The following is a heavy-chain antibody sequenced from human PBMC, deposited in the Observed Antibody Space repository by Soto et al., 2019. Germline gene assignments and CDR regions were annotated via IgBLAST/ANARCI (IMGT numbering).Heavy chain of an antibody. Sequence: SETLSLTCTVSGGSISSGGYYWSWIRQHPGKGLEWIGYIYYSGSTYYNPSLKSRVTISVDTSKNQFSLKLSSVTAADTAVYYCARVYGDPTFYYMDVWGKGTTVTVSS. CDR2: IYYSGST. CDR1: GGSISSGGYY. J-gene: IGHJ6*03. CDR3: ARVYGDPTFYYMDV. V-gene: IGHV4-31*03. D-gene: IGHD4-17*01.